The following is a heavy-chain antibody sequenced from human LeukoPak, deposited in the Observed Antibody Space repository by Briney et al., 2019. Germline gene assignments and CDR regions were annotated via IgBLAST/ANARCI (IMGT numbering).Heavy chain of an antibody. CDR2: IIPIFGTA. J-gene: IGHJ6*03. Sequence: GASVKVSCNASGGTFSSYAISWVRQAPGQGLEWMGRIIPIFGTANYAQKFQGRVTMTRDTSTSTVYMELSSLRSEDTAAYYCARVWSPKYYYYYMDVWGKGTTVTVSS. V-gene: IGHV1-69*05. CDR1: GGTFSSYA. D-gene: IGHD3-10*01. CDR3: ARVWSPKYYYYYMDV.